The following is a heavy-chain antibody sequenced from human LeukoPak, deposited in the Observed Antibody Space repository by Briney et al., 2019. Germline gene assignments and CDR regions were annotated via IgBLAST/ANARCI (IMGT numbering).Heavy chain of an antibody. D-gene: IGHD3-16*01. CDR1: GFTFRSYA. V-gene: IGHV3-23*01. Sequence: GGSLRLTFAASGFTFRSYAMSWVRQAPGKGLEWVSAISSIISTTYYADSVKGRFTISRDNSKNTLYLQMNSLRAEDTAVYYCAKDRGGGARYNDYWGQGTLVTVSS. J-gene: IGHJ4*02. CDR2: ISSIISTT. CDR3: AKDRGGGARYNDY.